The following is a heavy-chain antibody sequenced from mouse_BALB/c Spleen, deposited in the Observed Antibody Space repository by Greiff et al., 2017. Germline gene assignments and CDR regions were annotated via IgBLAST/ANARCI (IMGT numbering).Heavy chain of an antibody. J-gene: IGHJ4*01. CDR2: IYPGDGDT. D-gene: IGHD1-3*01. Sequence: QVQLQQSGAELARPGASVKLSCKASGYTFTSYWMQWVKQRPGQGLEWIGAIYPGDGDTRYTQKFKGKATLTADKSSSTAYMQLSSLASEDSAVYYCASLKGGHYAMDYWGQGTSVTVSS. V-gene: IGHV1-87*01. CDR3: ASLKGGHYAMDY. CDR1: GYTFTSYW.